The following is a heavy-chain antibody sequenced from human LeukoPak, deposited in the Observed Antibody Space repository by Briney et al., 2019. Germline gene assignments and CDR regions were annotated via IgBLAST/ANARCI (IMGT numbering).Heavy chain of an antibody. Sequence: GGSLRLSCAAFGFTFSNCAMSWVRQAPGKGLEWVSGINLSGSSTYYADSVKGRFTISRDNSKNTLYLQMNSLRAEDTAVYYCAKDVWRYSGSYYDFDYWGQGTLVTVSS. CDR2: INLSGSST. D-gene: IGHD1-26*01. CDR1: GFTFSNCA. V-gene: IGHV3-23*01. CDR3: AKDVWRYSGSYYDFDY. J-gene: IGHJ4*02.